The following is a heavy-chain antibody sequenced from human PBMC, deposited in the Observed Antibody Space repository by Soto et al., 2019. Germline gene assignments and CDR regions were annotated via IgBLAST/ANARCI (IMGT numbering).Heavy chain of an antibody. Sequence: EVQLLESGGGLVQPGGSLRLSCAVSGFSFSNSAMTWVRQAPGKGLEWVSGISGSGDITYNTDSVKVRFAISRDTSKNVVYLQMRILRAEDTAVYYCAKVPQWVLRYHDWFFDYWGQGTLVTVSS. J-gene: IGHJ4*02. CDR3: AKVPQWVLRYHDWFFDY. D-gene: IGHD3-9*01. CDR1: GFSFSNSA. CDR2: ISGSGDIT. V-gene: IGHV3-23*01.